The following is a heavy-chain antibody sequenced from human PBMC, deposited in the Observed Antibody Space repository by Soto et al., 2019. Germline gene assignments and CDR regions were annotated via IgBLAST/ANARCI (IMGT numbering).Heavy chain of an antibody. CDR2: IYYTGST. Sequence: SETLSLTCAVSGGSINSGGFYWSWIRQRPGKGLEWIGYIYYTGSTYYNPSLKSRVTISVDTSKNQFSLKLTSVTAADTAVYYCARYYGGSDYWGQGTLVTVSP. V-gene: IGHV4-31*11. J-gene: IGHJ4*02. CDR1: GGSINSGGFY. D-gene: IGHD4-17*01. CDR3: ARYYGGSDY.